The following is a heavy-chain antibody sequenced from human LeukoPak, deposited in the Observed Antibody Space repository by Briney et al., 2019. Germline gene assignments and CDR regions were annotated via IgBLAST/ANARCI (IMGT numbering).Heavy chain of an antibody. D-gene: IGHD3-3*01. CDR3: ASTYYDFWSGYLYFDY. Sequence: GGSLRLSCIASEFTFSNYGMHWVRQAPGKGLEWVALVSYDGSNQYYADSVKGRFTISRDNSKNMLYLQMNSLSTEDTAVYYCASTYYDFWSGYLYFDYWGQGTLVTVSS. CDR1: EFTFSNYG. CDR2: VSYDGSNQ. V-gene: IGHV3-30*03. J-gene: IGHJ4*02.